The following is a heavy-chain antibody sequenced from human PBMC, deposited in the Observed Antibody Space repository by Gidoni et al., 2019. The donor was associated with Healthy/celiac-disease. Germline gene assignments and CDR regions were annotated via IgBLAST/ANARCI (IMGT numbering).Heavy chain of an antibody. J-gene: IGHJ3*02. CDR2: ISSSSSYI. D-gene: IGHD2-15*01. CDR1: GFTFSSYS. V-gene: IGHV3-21*01. Sequence: EVQLVESGGGLVKPGGSLRLSCAASGFTFSSYSMNWVRQAPGKGLEWVSSISSSSSYIYYADSVKGRFTISRDNAKNSLYLQMNSLRAEDTAVYYCARDRLGYCSGGSCYGDAFDIWGQGTMVTVSS. CDR3: ARDRLGYCSGGSCYGDAFDI.